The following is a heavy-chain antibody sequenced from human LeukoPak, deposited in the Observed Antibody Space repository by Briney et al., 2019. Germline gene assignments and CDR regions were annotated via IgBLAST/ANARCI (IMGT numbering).Heavy chain of an antibody. V-gene: IGHV4-39*07. CDR2: IYNSGRS. D-gene: IGHD3-10*01. CDR3: SREQIRGSGSYYYNLFDP. CDR1: GDSISSTSYF. J-gene: IGHJ5*02. Sequence: LETLSLTCTVSGDSISSTSYFWGWIRQPPGKGLEWIGSIYNSGRSHYNPSLKSRVTISVDTSKNQFSLKLSSVTAADTAMYFCSREQIRGSGSYYYNLFDPWGQGALVTVSS.